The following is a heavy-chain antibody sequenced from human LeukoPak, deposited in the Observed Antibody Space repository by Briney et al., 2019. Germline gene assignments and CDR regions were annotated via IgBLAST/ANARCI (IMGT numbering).Heavy chain of an antibody. Sequence: PGGSLRLSCAASGFTFSSYAMSWVRQAPGQGLEWVSAISGSGGSTYYADSVKGRFTISRDNSKNTLYLQMNSLRAEDTAVYYCAKGMEPSSSWLFGFDYWGQGTLVTVSS. J-gene: IGHJ4*02. V-gene: IGHV3-23*01. CDR1: GFTFSSYA. D-gene: IGHD6-13*01. CDR2: ISGSGGST. CDR3: AKGMEPSSSWLFGFDY.